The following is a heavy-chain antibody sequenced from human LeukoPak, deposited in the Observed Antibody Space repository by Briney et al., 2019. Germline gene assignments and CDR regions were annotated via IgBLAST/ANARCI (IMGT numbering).Heavy chain of an antibody. CDR1: GFTFSSYA. V-gene: IGHV3-30-3*01. J-gene: IGHJ6*02. D-gene: IGHD6-13*01. CDR3: ARVDSSSWYEASYYYYGMDV. Sequence: GGSLRLSCAASGFTFSSYAMHWVRQAPGKGLEWVAVISYDGSNKYYADSVKGRFTISRDNSKNTLYLQMNSQRAEDTAVYYCARVDSSSWYEASYYYYGMDVWGQGTTVTVSS. CDR2: ISYDGSNK.